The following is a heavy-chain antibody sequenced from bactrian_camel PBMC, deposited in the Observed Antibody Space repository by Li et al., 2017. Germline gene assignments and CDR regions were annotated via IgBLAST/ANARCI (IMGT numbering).Heavy chain of an antibody. Sequence: HVQLVESGGGSVQAGGSLTLSCAASTDTYDNYCVTWFRQAPGKEREGVAGISQFGTDAYYTSSVEGRFTVSRHNANNTLSLQMNTLKPEDTAIYYCAARSIYAERTCSPRGPFEYWGQGTQVTVS. J-gene: IGHJ4*01. CDR2: ISQFGTDA. CDR3: AARSIYAERTCSPRGPFEY. CDR1: TDTYDNYC. V-gene: IGHV3S6*01. D-gene: IGHD1*01.